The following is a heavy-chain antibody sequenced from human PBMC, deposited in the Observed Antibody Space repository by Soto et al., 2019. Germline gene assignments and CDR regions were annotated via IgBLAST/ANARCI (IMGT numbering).Heavy chain of an antibody. D-gene: IGHD4-4*01. CDR2: ISGSGGST. J-gene: IGHJ5*02. CDR3: AKVSNYFWFDP. CDR1: GFTFSSYA. Sequence: RLSCAASGFTFSSYAMSWVRQAPGKGLEWVSAISGSGGSTYYADSVKGRFTISRGNSKNTLYLQMNSLRSEDTAVYYCAKVSNYFWFDPWGQGTLVTVSS. V-gene: IGHV3-23*01.